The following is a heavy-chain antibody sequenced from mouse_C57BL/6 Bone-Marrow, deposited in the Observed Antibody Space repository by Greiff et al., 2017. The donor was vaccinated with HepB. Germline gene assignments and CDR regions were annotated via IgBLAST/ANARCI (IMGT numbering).Heavy chain of an antibody. V-gene: IGHV1-15*01. CDR1: GYTFTDYE. CDR3: TRGDYDGYRY. J-gene: IGHJ4*01. D-gene: IGHD2-3*01. Sequence: QVQLQQSGAELVRPGASVTLSCKASGYTFTDYEMHWVKQTPAHGLEWIGAIDPETGGTAYNQKFKGKAILTADKSSSTAYMELRSLTSEDSAVYYCTRGDYDGYRYWGQGTSGTVSS. CDR2: IDPETGGT.